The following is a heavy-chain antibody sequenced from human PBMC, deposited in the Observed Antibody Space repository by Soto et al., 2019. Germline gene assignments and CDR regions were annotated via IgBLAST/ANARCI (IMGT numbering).Heavy chain of an antibody. CDR1: GGSISSGGYY. Sequence: QVQLQESGPGLVKPSQTLSLTCTVSGGSISSGGYYWSWIRQHPGKGLEWIGYIYYSGSTYYNPSLKRRVTISGDTSKNQVSLKLSSVTAADTAVYYCARDWAARDYYYGMDVWGQGTTVTVSS. CDR3: ARDWAARDYYYGMDV. V-gene: IGHV4-31*03. J-gene: IGHJ6*02. CDR2: IYYSGST. D-gene: IGHD6-6*01.